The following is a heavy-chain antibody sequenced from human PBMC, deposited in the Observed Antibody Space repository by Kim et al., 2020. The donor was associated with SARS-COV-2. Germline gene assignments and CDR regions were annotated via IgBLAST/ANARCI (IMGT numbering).Heavy chain of an antibody. CDR2: INDDGGAQ. V-gene: IGHV3-7*01. J-gene: IGHJ5*01. Sequence: GGSLRLSCAVFGFTFGNSWMKWIRQAPGKWLEWLAVINDDGGAQFYPDSLKGRFTISRDNGENLLYLQMNNLTADDTAVYYCGRDVAYCRSDS. CDR1: GFTFGNSW. D-gene: IGHD1-26*01. CDR3: GRDVAYCRSDS.